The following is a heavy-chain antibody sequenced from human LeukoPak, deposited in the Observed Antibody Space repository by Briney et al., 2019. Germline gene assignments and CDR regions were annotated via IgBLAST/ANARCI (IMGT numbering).Heavy chain of an antibody. CDR3: AREAFGFSYSER. V-gene: IGHV3-23*01. D-gene: IGHD3-10*01. CDR2: INGGDYDT. CDR1: EFILSDYG. Sequence: GGSLRLSCAVSEFILSDYGMSWVRQAPGGGLEWVSAINGGDYDTNYADSVKGRFTISRDNSKSMLYLQMDSLRDDDTAIYYCAREAFGFSYSERWGQGTLVTVSS. J-gene: IGHJ4*02.